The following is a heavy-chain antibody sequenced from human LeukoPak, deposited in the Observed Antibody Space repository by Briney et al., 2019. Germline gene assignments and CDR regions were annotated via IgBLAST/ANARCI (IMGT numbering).Heavy chain of an antibody. CDR3: ASAPLYGSGSSNRGGTFVSLDYFDY. CDR2: INHSGST. CDR1: GFPLRNYG. Sequence: PGGSLRLSCAASGFPLRNYGMGWVRQAPGKGLEWIGEINHSGSTNYNPSLKSRVTISVDTSKNQFSLKLSSVTAADTAVYYCASAPLYGSGSSNRGGTFVSLDYFDYWGQGTLVTVSS. J-gene: IGHJ4*02. D-gene: IGHD3-10*01. V-gene: IGHV4-34*01.